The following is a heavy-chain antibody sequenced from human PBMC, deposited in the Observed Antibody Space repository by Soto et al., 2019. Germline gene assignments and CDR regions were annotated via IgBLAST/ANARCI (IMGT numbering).Heavy chain of an antibody. J-gene: IGHJ5*02. Sequence: SSQPLSLTCTVSGGSISSGDYYWSWIRQPPGKGLEWIGYIYYSGSTYYNPSLKSRVTISVDTSKNQFSLKLRSVTAADTAVYYCARATFGERDNWFDPWGQGTLVTVSS. CDR2: IYYSGST. CDR3: ARATFGERDNWFDP. V-gene: IGHV4-30-4*01. CDR1: GGSISSGDYY. D-gene: IGHD3-16*01.